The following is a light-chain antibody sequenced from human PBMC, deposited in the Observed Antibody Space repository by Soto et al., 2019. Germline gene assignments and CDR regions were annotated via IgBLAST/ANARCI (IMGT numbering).Light chain of an antibody. CDR1: QSVSNY. CDR3: QQRSNWPWT. J-gene: IGKJ1*01. V-gene: IGKV3-11*01. CDR2: GAS. Sequence: ENVLTQSPATLSLSPGERATLSCRASQSVSNYVAWYQQKPGQAPRLLIYGASTRATGIPGRFSGSGSGTDFTLTISGLEPEDFAIYYCQQRSNWPWTFGQGTKVDIK.